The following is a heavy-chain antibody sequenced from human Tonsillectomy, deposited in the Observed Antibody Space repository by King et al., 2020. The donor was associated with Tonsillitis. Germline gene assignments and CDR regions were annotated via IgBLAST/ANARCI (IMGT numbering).Heavy chain of an antibody. Sequence: QLQESGPGLVKPSETLSLTCTVSGGSISSYYWSWIRQPPGKGLEWIGYIYYSGSTNYNPSLKSRVTISVDTSKYQFSLKLSSVTAADTAVYYCARSLYYDFWSGYSAKGYFDYWGQGTLVTVSS. CDR2: IYYSGST. CDR3: ARSLYYDFWSGYSAKGYFDY. D-gene: IGHD3-3*01. J-gene: IGHJ4*02. V-gene: IGHV4-59*01. CDR1: GGSISSYY.